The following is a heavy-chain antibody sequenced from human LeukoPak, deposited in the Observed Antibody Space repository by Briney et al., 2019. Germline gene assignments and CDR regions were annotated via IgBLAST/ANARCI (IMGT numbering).Heavy chain of an antibody. CDR2: IYHSGST. V-gene: IGHV4-4*02. J-gene: IGHJ4*02. CDR3: ARIRYDSLGYLDH. Sequence: SGTLSLTCAVSGGSISSSKWWSWVRQPPGKGLEWIGEIYHSGSTNYNPSLKSRVTISVDKSKNQFSLKLSSVTAADTAVYYCARIRYDSLGYLDHWGQGILVTVSS. CDR1: GGSISSSKW. D-gene: IGHD3-22*01.